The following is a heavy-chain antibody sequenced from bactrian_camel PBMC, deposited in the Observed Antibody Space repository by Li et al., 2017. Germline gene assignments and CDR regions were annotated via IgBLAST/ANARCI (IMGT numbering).Heavy chain of an antibody. CDR3: AAGSCSLREYEQSY. Sequence: HVQLVESGGGSVQAGGSLRLSCRAPGYRYSSYCMGWFRQAPGKEREVVATIDSTDRIMYTDSVKGRFTISKGGSTIYNGYVPLYLEINDLKPEDTAMYYCAAGSCSLREYEQSYWGQGTQVTVS. CDR1: GYRYSSYC. CDR2: IDSTDRI. J-gene: IGHJ4*01. D-gene: IGHD3*01. V-gene: IGHV3S57*01.